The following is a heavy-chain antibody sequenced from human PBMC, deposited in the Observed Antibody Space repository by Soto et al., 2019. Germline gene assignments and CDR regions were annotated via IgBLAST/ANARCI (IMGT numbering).Heavy chain of an antibody. CDR2: ISGSGGST. CDR1: GFTFSNCA. J-gene: IGHJ4*02. Sequence: EVQLLESGGGLVQPGGSLRLSCAASGFTFSNCAMTWVRQAPGKGREWVSAISGSGGSTYYAASVKGRFTISRDNSKNTLYLQMNILRAEDTAVYYCAKPFNTGWTRPDYWGQGTLVTVSS. CDR3: AKPFNTGWTRPDY. D-gene: IGHD6-19*01. V-gene: IGHV3-23*01.